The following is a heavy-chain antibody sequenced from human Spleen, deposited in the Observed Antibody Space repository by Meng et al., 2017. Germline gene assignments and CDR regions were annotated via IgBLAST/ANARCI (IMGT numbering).Heavy chain of an antibody. Sequence: QVQLVESGGGVVQPGRSLRLSCAASGFIFRNYAMHWVRQAPGKGLEWVAVISYDGSYKNYADSVKGRFTISRDNSKNTLYLQMNSLRAEDTAVYYCARVDSSWPYYYYGMDVWGQGTTVTVSS. D-gene: IGHD6-13*01. J-gene: IGHJ6*02. CDR2: ISYDGSYK. CDR3: ARVDSSWPYYYYGMDV. CDR1: GFIFRNYA. V-gene: IGHV3-30-3*01.